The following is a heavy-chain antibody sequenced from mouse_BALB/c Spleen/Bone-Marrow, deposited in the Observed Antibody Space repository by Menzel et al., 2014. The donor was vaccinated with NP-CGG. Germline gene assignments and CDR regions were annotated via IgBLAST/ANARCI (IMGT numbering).Heavy chain of an antibody. J-gene: IGHJ4*01. CDR3: VRHGYFGNYYYALDY. CDR1: GFTFNTYA. Sequence: EVKLVESGGGLVQPKGSLKLSCAASGFTFNTYAMNLVRQAPGKGLEWVARIRSKSNNYATYYADSVKDRFTISRDDSQNMLYLQMNNLKTEDTAMYYCVRHGYFGNYYYALDYWGQGTSVTVSS. D-gene: IGHD2-1*01. V-gene: IGHV10-1*02. CDR2: IRSKSNNYAT.